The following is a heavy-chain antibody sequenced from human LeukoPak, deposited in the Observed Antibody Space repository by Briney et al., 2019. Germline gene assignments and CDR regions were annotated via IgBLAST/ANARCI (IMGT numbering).Heavy chain of an antibody. CDR1: GFTFDEYA. Sequence: PGGSLRLSCATSGFTFDEYAMHWVRQAPGKGLEWVSGINGNSDKMGYADSVKGRFTISRDSAKKSLYLQMNSLRAEDTALYFCAKDRYCSSTSCPIDYWGQGTLVTVSS. J-gene: IGHJ4*02. D-gene: IGHD2-2*01. CDR2: INGNSDKM. V-gene: IGHV3-9*01. CDR3: AKDRYCSSTSCPIDY.